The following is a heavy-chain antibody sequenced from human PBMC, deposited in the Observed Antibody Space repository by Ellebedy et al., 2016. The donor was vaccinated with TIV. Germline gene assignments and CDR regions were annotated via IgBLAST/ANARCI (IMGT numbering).Heavy chain of an antibody. D-gene: IGHD6-13*01. V-gene: IGHV1-8*01. CDR2: MNPNSGNT. Sequence: AASVKVSCKASGYTFASYDINWVRQATRQGLEWMGWMNPNSGNTSYAQKFQGRVTMTRNTSIATAYMELSSLKSEDTAVYYCARRRIATAGTLVDPWGQGTLVTVSS. J-gene: IGHJ5*02. CDR3: ARRRIATAGTLVDP. CDR1: GYTFASYD.